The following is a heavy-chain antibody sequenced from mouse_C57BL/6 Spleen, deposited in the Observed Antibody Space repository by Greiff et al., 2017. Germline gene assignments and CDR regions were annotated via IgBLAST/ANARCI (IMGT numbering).Heavy chain of an antibody. D-gene: IGHD3-3*01. CDR1: GYTFTDYE. J-gene: IGHJ2*01. CDR3: TRGGGLDFDY. Sequence: QVQLKQSGAELVRPGASVTLSCKASGYTFTDYEMHWVKQTPVHGLEWIGAIDPETGGTAYNQKFKGKAILTADKSSSTAYMGLRSLTSQASAVYYWTRGGGLDFDYWGQGTTLTVSS. CDR2: IDPETGGT. V-gene: IGHV1-15*01.